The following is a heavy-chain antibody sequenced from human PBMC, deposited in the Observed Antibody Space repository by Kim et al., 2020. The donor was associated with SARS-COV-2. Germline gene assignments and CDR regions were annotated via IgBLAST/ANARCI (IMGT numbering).Heavy chain of an antibody. J-gene: IGHJ6*02. CDR2: ISSSSSYI. CDR1: GFTFSSYS. V-gene: IGHV3-21*01. Sequence: GGSLRLSCAASGFTFSSYSMNWVRQAPGKGLEWVSSISSSSSYIYYADSVKGRFTISRDNAKNSLYLQMNSLRAEDTAVYYCARNQYSSSWYESAVAPSYYYYGMDVWGQGTTVTVSS. CDR3: ARNQYSSSWYESAVAPSYYYYGMDV. D-gene: IGHD6-13*01.